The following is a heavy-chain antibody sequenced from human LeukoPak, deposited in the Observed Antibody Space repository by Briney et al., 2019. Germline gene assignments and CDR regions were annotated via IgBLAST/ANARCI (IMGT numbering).Heavy chain of an antibody. CDR1: GESINPYY. CDR3: ARSFLDYMDV. V-gene: IGHV4-4*07. CDR2: IYKSGST. D-gene: IGHD2/OR15-2a*01. Sequence: SETLSLTCTVSGESINPYYWNWIRQPAGKGLEWIGHIYKSGSTNYNPSLKSRVTMLLDTSKNQFSLKLRSVTAADTAVYFCARSFLDYMDVWGKGTTVTVSS. J-gene: IGHJ6*03.